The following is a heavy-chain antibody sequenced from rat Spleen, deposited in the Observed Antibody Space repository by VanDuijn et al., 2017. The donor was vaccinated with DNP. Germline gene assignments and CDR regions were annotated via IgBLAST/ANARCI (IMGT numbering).Heavy chain of an antibody. CDR3: TTANTIY. CDR1: GFTFSDYA. Sequence: EVQLVETGGGLVQPGRSLKLSCVASGFTFSDYAMAWVRQAPKKGLEWVATINYDGTRTYYRDSVKGRFTLSRNNAEKIIYLYMDRLRSEDTATYYCTTANTIYWGQGVMVTVSS. D-gene: IGHD4-1*01. CDR2: INYDGTRT. V-gene: IGHV5S10*01. J-gene: IGHJ2*01.